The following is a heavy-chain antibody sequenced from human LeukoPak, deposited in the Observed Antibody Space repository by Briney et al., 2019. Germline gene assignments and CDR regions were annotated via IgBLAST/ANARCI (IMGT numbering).Heavy chain of an antibody. D-gene: IGHD2-2*01. Sequence: GGSLRLSCAASGFTFRSNTMSWVRQAPGRGLEWVSVISGSGGSTYYADSVKGRFTISRDNSKNTLYLQMNSLRAEDTAVYYCAKVQPAAIMGWFDPWGQGTLVTVSS. V-gene: IGHV3-23*01. CDR3: AKVQPAAIMGWFDP. CDR1: GFTFRSNT. CDR2: ISGSGGST. J-gene: IGHJ5*02.